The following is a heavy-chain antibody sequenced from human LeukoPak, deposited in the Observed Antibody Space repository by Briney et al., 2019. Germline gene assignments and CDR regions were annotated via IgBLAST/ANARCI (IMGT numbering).Heavy chain of an antibody. D-gene: IGHD1-1*01. CDR1: GGSISGHY. Sequence: SETLSLTCTVSGGSISGHYWTWIRQPPGKGLAWIGYISNSGTTKYNPSLKSRVTISVDTSKNQFSLKLSSVTAADTAVYYCARHRYNIDYWGQGTLVTVSS. CDR3: ARHRYNIDY. V-gene: IGHV4-59*08. J-gene: IGHJ4*02. CDR2: ISNSGTT.